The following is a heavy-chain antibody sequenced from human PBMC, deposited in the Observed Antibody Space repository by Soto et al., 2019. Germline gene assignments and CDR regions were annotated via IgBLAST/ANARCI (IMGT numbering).Heavy chain of an antibody. D-gene: IGHD4-17*01. Sequence: QVQLQESGPGLVKPSETLSLTCTVSGGYISSSTYYWGWIRQPPGKGLEWIGVIYYSGSAYYNPSLNRRVTISIVTSKNEFSPKLTSVTAADTAVFYCARHGVDYGNYATYYDYGMDVWGRGTAVTVSS. V-gene: IGHV4-39*01. CDR3: ARHGVDYGNYATYYDYGMDV. CDR2: IYYSGSA. J-gene: IGHJ6*02. CDR1: GGYISSSTYY.